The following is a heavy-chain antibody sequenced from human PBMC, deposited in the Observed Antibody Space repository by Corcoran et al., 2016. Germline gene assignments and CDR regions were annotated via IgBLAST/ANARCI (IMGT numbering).Heavy chain of an antibody. V-gene: IGHV4-39*07. D-gene: IGHD6-19*01. J-gene: IGHJ4*02. CDR3: ARVKGIAVAGSYYFDY. CDR2: IYYSGST. Sequence: QLQLQESGPGLVKPSETLSLTCTVSGGSISSSSYYWGWIRQPPGKGLEWIGSIYYSGSTYYTPSLKSRVTISVDTSKNQFSLKLSSVTAADTAVYYCARVKGIAVAGSYYFDYWGQGTLVTVSS. CDR1: GGSISSSSYY.